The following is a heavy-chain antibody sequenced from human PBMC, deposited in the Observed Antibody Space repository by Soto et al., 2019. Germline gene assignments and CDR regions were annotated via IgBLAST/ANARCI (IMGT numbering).Heavy chain of an antibody. D-gene: IGHD2-8*01. J-gene: IGHJ6*02. V-gene: IGHV1-69*13. Sequence: SVKVSCKASGGTFSSYASSWVRQAPGQGLEWMGGIIPIFGTANYAQKFQGRVTITADESTSTAYMELSSLRTKDTAVYYCAGPQAVYAPDYYYYGMDVWGQGTTVTVSS. CDR3: AGPQAVYAPDYYYYGMDV. CDR1: GGTFSSYA. CDR2: IIPIFGTA.